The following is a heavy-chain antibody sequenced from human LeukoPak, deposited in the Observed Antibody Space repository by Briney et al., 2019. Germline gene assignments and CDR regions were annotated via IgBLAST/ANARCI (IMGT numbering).Heavy chain of an antibody. J-gene: IGHJ4*02. D-gene: IGHD3-10*01. V-gene: IGHV3-9*01. CDR1: GCTFDDYA. CDR3: AKDRYYGSGSYGGFDY. Sequence: GRSLRLSCAASGCTFDDYAMHWVRQAPGKGLEWVSGISWNRGSIGYADSVKGRFTISRDNAKNSLYLQMNSLRAEDTALYYCAKDRYYGSGSYGGFDYWGQGTLVTVSS. CDR2: ISWNRGSI.